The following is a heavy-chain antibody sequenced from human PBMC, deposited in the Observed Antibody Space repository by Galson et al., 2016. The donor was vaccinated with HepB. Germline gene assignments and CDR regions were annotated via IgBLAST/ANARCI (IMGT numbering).Heavy chain of an antibody. CDR3: AKDQGGLRYYDWLTYTPLDY. CDR1: GFTFSTYG. V-gene: IGHV3-30*18. J-gene: IGHJ4*02. Sequence: SLRLSCAASGFTFSTYGMHWVRQAPGKALEWVAVISHDGSNKYYADTVKGRFTISRDNSKNTLFLQMNSLRAEDTAVYYCAKDQGGLRYYDWLTYTPLDYWGQGTLVTVSS. D-gene: IGHD3-9*01. CDR2: ISHDGSNK.